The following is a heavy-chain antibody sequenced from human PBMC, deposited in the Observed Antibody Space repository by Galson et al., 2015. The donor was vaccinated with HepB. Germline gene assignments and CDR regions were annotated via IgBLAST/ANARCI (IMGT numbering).Heavy chain of an antibody. CDR2: ISGSGGST. J-gene: IGHJ5*02. CDR3: AKAADCSSTSCSNWFDP. CDR1: GFTFSSYG. D-gene: IGHD2-2*01. Sequence: SLRLSCAASGFTFSSYGMHWVRQAPGKGLEWVSAISGSGGSTYYADSVKGRFAISRDNSKNTLYLQMNSLRAEDTAVYYCAKAADCSSTSCSNWFDPWGQGTLVTVSS. V-gene: IGHV3-23*01.